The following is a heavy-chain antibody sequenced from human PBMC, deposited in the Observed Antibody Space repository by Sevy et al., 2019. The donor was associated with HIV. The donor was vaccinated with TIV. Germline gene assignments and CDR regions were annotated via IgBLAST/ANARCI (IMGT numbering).Heavy chain of an antibody. J-gene: IGHJ4*02. D-gene: IGHD2-15*01. Sequence: GGSLRLSCAASGFSLSSNWMSWVRQAPGKGLEWLANIKEDGCERFDVDSVKGRFTISRDNAINFLFLDMHSLRVEDTAIYFCARGSDRSCYFADWGQGALVTVSS. V-gene: IGHV3-7*03. CDR3: ARGSDRSCYFAD. CDR2: IKEDGCER. CDR1: GFSLSSNW.